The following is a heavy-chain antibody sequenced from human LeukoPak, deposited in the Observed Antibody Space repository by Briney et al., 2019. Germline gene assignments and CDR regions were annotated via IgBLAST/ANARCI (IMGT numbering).Heavy chain of an antibody. J-gene: IGHJ4*02. CDR1: GYTFSKYD. V-gene: IGHV1-8*01. CDR3: ARGPPETTYCDF. CDR2: MKPNSGQT. Sequence: ASVTVSCKTSGYTFSKYDVTWVRQASGQGLEWMGWMKPNSGQTGYAQRFQGRIIMTRITSISTAYMQLNNLTSEDTATYYCARGPPETTYCDFWGQGTLVTASS. D-gene: IGHD1/OR15-1a*01.